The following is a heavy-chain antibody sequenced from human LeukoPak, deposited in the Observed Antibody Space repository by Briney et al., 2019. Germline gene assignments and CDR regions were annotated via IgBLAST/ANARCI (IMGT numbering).Heavy chain of an antibody. CDR1: GFTLSSYW. CDR2: IKPDGSDE. J-gene: IGHJ4*02. Sequence: GGSLRLSCAASGFTLSSYWMNWVRQAPGKGLEWVANIKPDGSDEYYVDSVKGRFTISRGNAENSLYLQMNSLRAEDTAVYYCARENFQYWAQGTLVTVSS. V-gene: IGHV3-7*04. CDR3: ARENFQY.